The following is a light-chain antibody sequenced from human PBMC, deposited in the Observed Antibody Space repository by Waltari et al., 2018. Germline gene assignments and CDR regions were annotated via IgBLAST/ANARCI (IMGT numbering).Light chain of an antibody. CDR3: LQRSNWPHS. CDR2: GAS. V-gene: IGKV3-15*01. CDR1: QSVSTS. Sequence: EIVMTQSPATLSPSPGERATLSCRASQSVSTSLAWYQQKPGQAPRLLIYGASSRATGIPDRFTGSGSGADFTLIISSLEPEDVAVYYCLQRSNWPHSFGQGTKVEIK. J-gene: IGKJ2*03.